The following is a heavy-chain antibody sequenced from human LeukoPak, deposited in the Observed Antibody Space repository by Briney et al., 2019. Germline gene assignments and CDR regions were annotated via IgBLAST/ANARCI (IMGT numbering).Heavy chain of an antibody. CDR3: AKADYGDYGVSDAFDI. J-gene: IGHJ3*02. D-gene: IGHD4-17*01. CDR1: GFTFSSYW. V-gene: IGHV3-7*01. Sequence: GGSLRLSCAASGFTFSSYWMSWVRQAPGKGLEWVANIKQDGSEKYYVDSVKGRFTISRDNSKNTLYLQMNSLRAEDTAVYYCAKADYGDYGVSDAFDIWGQGTMVTVSS. CDR2: IKQDGSEK.